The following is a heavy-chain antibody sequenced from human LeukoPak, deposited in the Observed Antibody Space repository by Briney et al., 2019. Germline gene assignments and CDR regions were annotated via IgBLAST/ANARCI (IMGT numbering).Heavy chain of an antibody. D-gene: IGHD3-10*01. Sequence: PGGSLRLSCAASGFIFSSYGMQWVRQGPGKGLEWVAVIWYDGSNKYYADSVKGRFTISRDNSKNTLYLQMNSLRAEDTAVYYCARAREFALFDYWGQGTLVTVSS. J-gene: IGHJ4*02. CDR2: IWYDGSNK. CDR3: ARAREFALFDY. V-gene: IGHV3-33*01. CDR1: GFIFSSYG.